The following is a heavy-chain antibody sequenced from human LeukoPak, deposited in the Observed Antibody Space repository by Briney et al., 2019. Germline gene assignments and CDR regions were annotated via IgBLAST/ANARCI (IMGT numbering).Heavy chain of an antibody. CDR3: ARVQYGYRTFDY. CDR2: ISAYNGNT. CDR1: GYSFTSYG. Sequence: ASVKVSCKASGYSFTSYGISWVRQAPGQGLEWMGWISAYNGNTNYAQKLQGRVTMTTDTSTSTAYMELRSLRSDDTAVYYCARVQYGYRTFDYWGQGTLVTVSS. D-gene: IGHD5-18*01. V-gene: IGHV1-18*01. J-gene: IGHJ4*02.